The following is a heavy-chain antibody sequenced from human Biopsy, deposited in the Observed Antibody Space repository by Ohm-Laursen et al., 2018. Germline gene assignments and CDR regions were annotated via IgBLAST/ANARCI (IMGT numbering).Heavy chain of an antibody. CDR2: IYYTGGT. CDR1: GGSISSYY. D-gene: IGHD1-26*01. J-gene: IGHJ2*01. CDR3: ARHAPSYSGSYWRYFDL. V-gene: IGHV4-59*08. Sequence: SETLSLTCIVSGGSISSYYWSWIRQPPGKGLEWIGYIYYTGGTNYNPSLKSRVTISVDTSMNHLSLRLTSVTAADTAVYYCARHAPSYSGSYWRYFDLWGRGTLVTVSS.